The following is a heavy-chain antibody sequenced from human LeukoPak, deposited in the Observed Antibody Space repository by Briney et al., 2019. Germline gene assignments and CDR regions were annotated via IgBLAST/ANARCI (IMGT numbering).Heavy chain of an antibody. V-gene: IGHV4-59*12. J-gene: IGHJ4*02. Sequence: PSETLSLTCTVSGGSITSSFYWSWIRQSPGKGLEWIGYIYNSGGTKYNPSLKSRLTISVDTSKNQFPLKLSSVTAADTAVYYCARRGSGWHRWGQGTLVTVSS. CDR2: IYNSGGT. D-gene: IGHD6-19*01. CDR1: GGSITSSFY. CDR3: ARRGSGWHR.